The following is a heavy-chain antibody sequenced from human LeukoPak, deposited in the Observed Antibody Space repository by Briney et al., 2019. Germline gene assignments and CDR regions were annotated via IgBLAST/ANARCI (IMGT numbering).Heavy chain of an antibody. D-gene: IGHD3-22*01. V-gene: IGHV1-2*02. Sequence: GASVKVSCKASGYTFTRYYMHWVRQAPGQGVEWMGWINSNSGGTNYAQKFQGRVTMTRDTSISTAYMELSRLRSDDTAVYYCARESQEGYYYDKSGMDVWGKGSTVTVSS. J-gene: IGHJ6*04. CDR1: GYTFTRYY. CDR3: ARESQEGYYYDKSGMDV. CDR2: INSNSGGT.